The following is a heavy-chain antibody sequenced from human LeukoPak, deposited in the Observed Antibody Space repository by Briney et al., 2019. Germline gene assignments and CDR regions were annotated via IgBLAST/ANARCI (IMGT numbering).Heavy chain of an antibody. CDR2: ISSNGGST. Sequence: PGGSLRLSCAAYGFTFSSYAMHWVRQAQGKGLEYVSAISSNGGSTYYANSVKGRFTISRDNSKNTLYLQMGSLRAEDMAVYYCAREKHDYDDAFDIWGQGTMVTVSS. CDR3: AREKHDYDDAFDI. CDR1: GFTFSSYA. V-gene: IGHV3-64*01. J-gene: IGHJ3*02. D-gene: IGHD4-17*01.